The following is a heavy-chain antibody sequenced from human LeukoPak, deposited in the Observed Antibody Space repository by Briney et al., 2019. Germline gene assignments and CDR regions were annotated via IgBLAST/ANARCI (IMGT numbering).Heavy chain of an antibody. CDR3: ARRDYDFWSGYLGHAY. CDR1: GGSISSSSYY. Sequence: ASETLSLTCTVSGGSISSSSYYWGWIRQPPGKGLEWIGSIYYSGSTYYNPSLKSRVTISVDTSKNQFSLKLSSVTAADTAVYYCARRDYDFWSGYLGHAYWGQGTLVTVSS. CDR2: IYYSGST. V-gene: IGHV4-39*07. D-gene: IGHD3-3*01. J-gene: IGHJ4*02.